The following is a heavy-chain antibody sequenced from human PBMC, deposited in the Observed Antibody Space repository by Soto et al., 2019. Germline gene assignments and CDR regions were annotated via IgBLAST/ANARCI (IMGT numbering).Heavy chain of an antibody. CDR2: IYYSGST. J-gene: IGHJ4*02. Sequence: SETLSLTCTVSGGSISSSSYYWGWIRQPPGKGLEWIGSIYYSGSTYYNPSLKSRVTISVDTSKNQFSLKLSSVTAADTAAYYCARLVGSSGYYDYWGQGTLVTVSS. D-gene: IGHD3-22*01. CDR1: GGSISSSSYY. V-gene: IGHV4-39*01. CDR3: ARLVGSSGYYDY.